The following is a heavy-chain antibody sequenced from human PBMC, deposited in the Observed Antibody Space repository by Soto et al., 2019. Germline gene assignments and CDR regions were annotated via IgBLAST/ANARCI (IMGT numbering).Heavy chain of an antibody. CDR2: IIPIFGTA. CDR3: ARGLTRTIFGVVIIVRFDY. CDR1: GGTFSSYP. Sequence: SVKVSCKASGGTFSSYPISWVRQAPGQGLEWMGGIIPIFGTANYAQKFQGRVTITADESTSTAYMELSSLRSEDTAVYYCARGLTRTIFGVVIIVRFDYWGQGTLVTVSS. V-gene: IGHV1-69*13. D-gene: IGHD3-3*01. J-gene: IGHJ4*02.